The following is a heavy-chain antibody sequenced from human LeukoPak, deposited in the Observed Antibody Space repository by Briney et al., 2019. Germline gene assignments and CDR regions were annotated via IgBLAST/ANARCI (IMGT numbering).Heavy chain of an antibody. D-gene: IGHD3-10*01. CDR2: IYYSGST. V-gene: IGHV4-39*02. CDR1: GGSISSSLYY. J-gene: IGHJ3*01. Sequence: PSETLSLTCTVSGGSISSSLYYWGWIRQPPGKVLEWIGTIYYSGSTYYNPSLKSRVSISGDTSKNHFSLKLSSVTAADTAVYYCATFFSGSTSADAFDVWGQGTMVTVSS. CDR3: ATFFSGSTSADAFDV.